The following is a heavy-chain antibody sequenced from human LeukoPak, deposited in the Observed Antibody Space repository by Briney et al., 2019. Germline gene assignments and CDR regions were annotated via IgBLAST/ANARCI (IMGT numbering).Heavy chain of an antibody. CDR2: INHSGST. Sequence: SETLSLTCAVYGGSFSGYYWSWIRQPPGKGLEWIGEINHSGSTNYNPSLNSRVTISVDTPKNQFSLKLSSVTAADTAVYYCASTIVVVPSAGAGNYMDVWGKGTTVTISS. CDR1: GGSFSGYY. J-gene: IGHJ6*03. D-gene: IGHD2-2*01. V-gene: IGHV4-34*01. CDR3: ASTIVVVPSAGAGNYMDV.